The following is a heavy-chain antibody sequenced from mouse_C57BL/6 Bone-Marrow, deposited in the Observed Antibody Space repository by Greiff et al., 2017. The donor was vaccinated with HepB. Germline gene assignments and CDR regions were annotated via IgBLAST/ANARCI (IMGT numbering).Heavy chain of an antibody. V-gene: IGHV3-6*01. CDR3: ARAPHYYGSSSFAY. D-gene: IGHD1-1*01. J-gene: IGHJ3*01. Sequence: EVKLMESGPGLVKPSQSLSLTCSVTGYSITSGYYWNWIRQFPGNKLEWMGYISYDGSNNYNPSLKNRISITRDTSKNQFFLKLNSVTTEDTATYYCARAPHYYGSSSFAYWGQGTLVTVSA. CDR2: ISYDGSN. CDR1: GYSITSGYY.